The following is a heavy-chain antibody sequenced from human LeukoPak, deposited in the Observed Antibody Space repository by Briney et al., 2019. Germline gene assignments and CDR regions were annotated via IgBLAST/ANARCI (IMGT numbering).Heavy chain of an antibody. J-gene: IGHJ6*02. CDR3: ARVDQLEFYYYYGMDV. D-gene: IGHD2-2*01. V-gene: IGHV1-2*02. Sequence: GASVKVSCKASGYTFTGYYMHWVRQAPGQGLEWMGWINPNSGGTNYAQKFQGRVTMTRDTSISTAYMELSRLRSDDTAVYYCARVDQLEFYYYYGMDVWGQGTTVTVSS. CDR1: GYTFTGYY. CDR2: INPNSGGT.